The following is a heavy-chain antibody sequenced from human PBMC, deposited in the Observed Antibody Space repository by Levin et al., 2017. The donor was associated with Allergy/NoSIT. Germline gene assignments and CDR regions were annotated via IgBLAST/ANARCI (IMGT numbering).Heavy chain of an antibody. J-gene: IGHJ6*02. V-gene: IGHV3-30*18. Sequence: GGSLRLSCAASGFTFSSYGMHWVRQAPGKGLEWVAVISYDGSNKYYADSVKGRFTISRDNSKNTLYLQMNSLRAEDTAVYYCAKVKSDGSGSYYGSGYYYYGMDVWGQGTTVTVSS. CDR3: AKVKSDGSGSYYGSGYYYYGMDV. CDR1: GFTFSSYG. CDR2: ISYDGSNK. D-gene: IGHD3-10*01.